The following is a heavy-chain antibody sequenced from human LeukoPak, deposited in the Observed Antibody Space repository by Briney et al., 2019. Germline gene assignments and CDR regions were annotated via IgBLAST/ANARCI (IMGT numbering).Heavy chain of an antibody. V-gene: IGHV3-74*01. J-gene: IGHJ4*02. D-gene: IGHD4-23*01. CDR3: VTDIQVTY. Sequence: PGGSLRLSCAASGFTFSSYWMHWVRQAPGKGLVWVSRINSDGSSTYYADSVTGRFTISRDNSKNTLFLQMNSLRAEDTAMYYCVTDIQVTYWGQGTLVTVSS. CDR1: GFTFSSYW. CDR2: INSDGSST.